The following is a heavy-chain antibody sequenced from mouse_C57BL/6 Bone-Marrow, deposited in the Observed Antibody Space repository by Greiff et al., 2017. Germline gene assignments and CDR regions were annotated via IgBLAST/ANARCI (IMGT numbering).Heavy chain of an antibody. D-gene: IGHD1-1*01. CDR3: TSLFTVVVDY. CDR1: GFTFSDAW. V-gene: IGHV6-6*01. J-gene: IGHJ2*01. Sequence: EVKVEESGGGLVQPGGSMKLSCAASGFTFSDAWMDWVRQSPEKGLEWVAEIRNKANNHATYYAESVKGRFTISRADSKSSVYLQMTSLSAEDTGIYYCTSLFTVVVDYWGQGTTLTVSS. CDR2: IRNKANNHAT.